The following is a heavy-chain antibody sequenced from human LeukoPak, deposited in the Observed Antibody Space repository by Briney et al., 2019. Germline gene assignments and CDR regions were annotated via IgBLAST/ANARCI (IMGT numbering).Heavy chain of an antibody. D-gene: IGHD3-10*01. J-gene: IGHJ4*02. Sequence: GGSLRLSCAASGFTFSSYGMHWVRQAPGKGLEWVAVISYDGSNKYYADSVKGRFTISRDNSRNTPYLQMNSLRAEDTAVYYCAKDLITMVRGPFDYWGQGTLVTVSS. CDR2: ISYDGSNK. CDR3: AKDLITMVRGPFDY. V-gene: IGHV3-30*18. CDR1: GFTFSSYG.